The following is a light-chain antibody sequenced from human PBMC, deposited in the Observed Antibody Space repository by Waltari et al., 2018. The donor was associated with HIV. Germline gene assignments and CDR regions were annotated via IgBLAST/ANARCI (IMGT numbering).Light chain of an antibody. Sequence: QSVLTQPPSASGTPGQRVNISCSGGSPNIGSNPVNWYRQFPGDAPKLLIYTNIQRPSGVPDRFSGSKSGTSASLAISGLQSEDEADFDCAVWDDSLRSVLFGGGTRLTVL. J-gene: IGLJ3*02. CDR2: TNI. V-gene: IGLV1-44*01. CDR3: AVWDDSLRSVL. CDR1: SPNIGSNP.